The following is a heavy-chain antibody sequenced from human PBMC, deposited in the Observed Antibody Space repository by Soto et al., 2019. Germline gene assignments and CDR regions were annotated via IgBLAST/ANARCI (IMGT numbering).Heavy chain of an antibody. CDR3: ASSVGRERVDS. J-gene: IGHJ4*02. V-gene: IGHV4-59*11. Sequence: SETLSLTCTVSGGSISSHYWSWIRQPPGKGLEWIGYIYYSGSTNYNPSLKSRVTISVDTSKNQFSLKLSSVTAADTAVYFCASSVGRERVDSWGQGTLVTVSS. D-gene: IGHD1-1*01. CDR2: IYYSGST. CDR1: GGSISSHY.